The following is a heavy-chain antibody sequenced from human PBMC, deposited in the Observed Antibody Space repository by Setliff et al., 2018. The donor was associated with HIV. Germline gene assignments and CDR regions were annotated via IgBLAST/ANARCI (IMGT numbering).Heavy chain of an antibody. CDR3: ARDWAAGITGTLGY. D-gene: IGHD1-20*01. CDR1: GYTFTSYA. CDR2: INAGNGNT. Sequence: ASVKVSCKASGYTFTSYAMHWVRQAPGQRLEWMGWINAGNGNTKYSQKFQGRVTITRDTSASTAYMELSSLTSEDTAVYYCARDWAAGITGTLGYWGQGTLVTVSS. V-gene: IGHV1-3*01. J-gene: IGHJ4*02.